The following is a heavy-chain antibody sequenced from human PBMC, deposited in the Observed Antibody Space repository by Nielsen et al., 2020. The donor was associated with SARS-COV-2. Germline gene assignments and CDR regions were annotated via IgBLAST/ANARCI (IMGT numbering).Heavy chain of an antibody. V-gene: IGHV3-33*01. CDR1: GFTFGSYG. CDR3: TRAPYSSGDFDF. D-gene: IGHD6-25*01. Sequence: GGSLRLSCAASGFTFGSYGMHWVRQAPGKGLEWLAVIWYDGREIYYADSVNGRFTISRDTSKNTLYLQMNSLRVEDTAVYYCTRAPYSSGDFDFWGQGTLVTVSS. J-gene: IGHJ4*02. CDR2: IWYDGREI.